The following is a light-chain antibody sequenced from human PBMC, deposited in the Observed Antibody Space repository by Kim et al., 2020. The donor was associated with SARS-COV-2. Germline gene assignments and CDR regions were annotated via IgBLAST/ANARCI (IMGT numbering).Light chain of an antibody. CDR2: DAS. CDR3: QQQSTYPST. V-gene: IGKV1-5*01. Sequence: IQLTQSPSTLSASVGDRVTITCRASQSIGGWLAWYQQKPGKAPKLLIYDASSVESGVPSRFSGSGSGTEFTLTISSLQPDDSATYYCQQQSTYPSTFGQGTRREIK. CDR1: QSIGGW. J-gene: IGKJ5*01.